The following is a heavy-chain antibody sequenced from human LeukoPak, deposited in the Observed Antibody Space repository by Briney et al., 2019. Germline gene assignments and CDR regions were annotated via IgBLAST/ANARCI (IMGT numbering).Heavy chain of an antibody. J-gene: IGHJ4*02. V-gene: IGHV3-11*05. D-gene: IGHD2-15*01. CDR1: GFTFSDYY. CDR2: ISSSSSYT. CDR3: ARDVYCSGGRCYSYFDY. Sequence: PGGSLRLSCAASGFTFSDYYMTWIRQAPGKGLEWVSYISSSSSYTNYADSVKGRYTISRDNAKKSLYLQMNRLRAEDTAVYYCARDVYCSGGRCYSYFDYWGQGTLVTVSS.